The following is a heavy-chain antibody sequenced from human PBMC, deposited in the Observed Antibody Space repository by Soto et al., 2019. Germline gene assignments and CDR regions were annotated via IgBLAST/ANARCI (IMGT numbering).Heavy chain of an antibody. CDR1: GFTFSSYA. V-gene: IGHV3-23*01. CDR3: AKGRRFSDFEY. CDR2: ISGSGGSS. D-gene: IGHD3-3*01. J-gene: IGHJ4*02. Sequence: GGSLRLSCAASGFTFSSYAMSWVRQAPGKGLEWVSTISGSGGSSYYADSVKGRFTLSRDNSKNTLYLQMNSLRAEDTAIYYCAKGRRFSDFEYWGQGALVTVSS.